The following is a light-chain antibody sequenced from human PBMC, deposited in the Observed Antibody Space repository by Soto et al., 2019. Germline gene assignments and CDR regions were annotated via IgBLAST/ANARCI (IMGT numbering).Light chain of an antibody. CDR2: GAS. V-gene: IGKV3-20*01. CDR3: QQYGSSPYT. J-gene: IGKJ2*01. CDR1: QDFGNTF. Sequence: ETVLTQSPGTLSLSPGERATISCRASQDFGNTFLAWYQQKPGQAPRLLIYGASDRATGIPDRFSGSGSGTDFTLTISRLEPEDFAVYYCQQYGSSPYTFGQGTKLEIK.